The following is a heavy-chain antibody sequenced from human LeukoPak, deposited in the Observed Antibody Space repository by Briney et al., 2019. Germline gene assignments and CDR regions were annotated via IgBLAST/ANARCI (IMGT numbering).Heavy chain of an antibody. Sequence: PGGSLRLSCAASGFTFTTYNMNWVRQAPGKGFEWFSYISSASTTIYYADSVKGRFTISRDNAKNSLYLQMNSLRDEDTAVYYCARDYYASGSYYFDYWGQGTLVTVSS. V-gene: IGHV3-48*02. D-gene: IGHD3-10*01. CDR2: ISSASTTI. J-gene: IGHJ4*02. CDR1: GFTFTTYN. CDR3: ARDYYASGSYYFDY.